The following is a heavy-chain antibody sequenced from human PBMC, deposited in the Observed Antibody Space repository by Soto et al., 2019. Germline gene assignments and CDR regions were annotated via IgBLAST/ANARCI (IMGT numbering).Heavy chain of an antibody. CDR1: GGTFSSYA. J-gene: IGHJ6*04. V-gene: IGHV1-69*01. CDR3: AGEPGVVVAATDSDYYGMDV. CDR2: IIPIFGTA. D-gene: IGHD2-15*01. Sequence: QVQLVQSGAEVKKPGSSVKVSCKASGGTFSSYAISWVRQAPGQGLEWMGGIIPIFGTANYAQKFQGRVTSTADESTSTAYMEMSSLRAEDTAVYYCAGEPGVVVAATDSDYYGMDVWGKGTTVTVSS.